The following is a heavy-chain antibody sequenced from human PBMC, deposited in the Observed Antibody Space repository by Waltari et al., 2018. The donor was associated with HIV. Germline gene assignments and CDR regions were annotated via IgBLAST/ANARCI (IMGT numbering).Heavy chain of an antibody. Sequence: EVQLVESGGGLVQPGGSLRLSCAASGFTFSNYWMTWVRQTPTKGLEGGEKKKEEGTEKYYVDSVKGRFTISRDNARNSLLLQMNSLRVEDTAVYYCARLVYTGSYIDSFDVWGQGTKATVSS. V-gene: IGHV3-7*01. CDR2: KKEEGTEK. J-gene: IGHJ3*01. D-gene: IGHD1-26*01. CDR1: GFTFSNYW. CDR3: ARLVYTGSYIDSFDV.